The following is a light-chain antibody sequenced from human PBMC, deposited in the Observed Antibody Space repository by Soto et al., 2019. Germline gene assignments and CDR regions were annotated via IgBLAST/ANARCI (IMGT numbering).Light chain of an antibody. CDR1: QSVSSY. Sequence: EIVLTQSPATLSLSPGERATLSCRASQSVSSYLAWYQQKPGQAPRLLIYDASNMATGIPARFSGSGSGTDFTLTISSLEPEDFAVYYCQQRRNWITFGQGTRLEIK. CDR3: QQRRNWIT. CDR2: DAS. J-gene: IGKJ5*01. V-gene: IGKV3-11*01.